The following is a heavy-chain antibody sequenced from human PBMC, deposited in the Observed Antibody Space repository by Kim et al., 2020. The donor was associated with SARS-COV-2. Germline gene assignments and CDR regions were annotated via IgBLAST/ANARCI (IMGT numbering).Heavy chain of an antibody. CDR1: GYTFTGYY. CDR3: AREGGTTSGWYPDDY. CDR2: INPNSGGT. V-gene: IGHV1-2*06. Sequence: ASVKVSCKASGYTFTGYYMHWVRQAPGQGLEWMGRINPNSGGTNYAQKFQGRVTMTRDTSISTAYMELSRLRSDDTAVYYCAREGGTTSGWYPDDYWGHGTLVTVSS. J-gene: IGHJ4*01. D-gene: IGHD6-19*01.